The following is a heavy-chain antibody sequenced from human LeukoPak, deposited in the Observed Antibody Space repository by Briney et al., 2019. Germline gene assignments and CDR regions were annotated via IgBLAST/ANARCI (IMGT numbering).Heavy chain of an antibody. Sequence: ASVKVSCKASGYTFTSYYMHWVRQAPGQGLEWMGIINPSGGSTSYAQKFQGRVTMTRDMSTSTVYMELSRLRSDDTAVYYCARAALWIYYDSSGYYLVWGQGTLVTVSS. CDR3: ARAALWIYYDSSGYYLV. V-gene: IGHV1-46*01. CDR1: GYTFTSYY. D-gene: IGHD3-22*01. CDR2: INPSGGST. J-gene: IGHJ4*02.